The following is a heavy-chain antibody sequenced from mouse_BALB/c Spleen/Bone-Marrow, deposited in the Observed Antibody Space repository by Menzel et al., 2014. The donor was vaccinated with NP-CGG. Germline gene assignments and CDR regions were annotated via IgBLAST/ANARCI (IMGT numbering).Heavy chain of an antibody. CDR1: GYSITSDYA. V-gene: IGHV3-2*02. CDR2: ISYSGDT. D-gene: IGHD1-1*01. J-gene: IGHJ2*01. CDR3: ARRGYYGSSLDY. Sequence: VQLQQSGPGLVKPSQSLSLTCTVTGYSITSDYAWNWIRQFPGNKLEWMGYISYSGDTSYNPSLKSRISITRDTSKNQFFLQLNSVTTADTATYYCARRGYYGSSLDYWGQGTTFTVSS.